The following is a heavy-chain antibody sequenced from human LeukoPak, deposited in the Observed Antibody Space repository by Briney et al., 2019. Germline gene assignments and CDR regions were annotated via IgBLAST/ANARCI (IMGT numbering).Heavy chain of an antibody. D-gene: IGHD2-15*01. Sequence: AGGSLRLSCAASGFTFSNSWMHWVRQAPGKGPVWVSRVDSDGGSTTYADSVKGRFTISRDNAKNTLYLQMNSLRAEDTAVYYCARGPSGFCSDWGQGTLVTVSS. CDR1: GFTFSNSW. CDR3: ARGPSGFCSD. J-gene: IGHJ4*02. V-gene: IGHV3-74*01. CDR2: VDSDGGST.